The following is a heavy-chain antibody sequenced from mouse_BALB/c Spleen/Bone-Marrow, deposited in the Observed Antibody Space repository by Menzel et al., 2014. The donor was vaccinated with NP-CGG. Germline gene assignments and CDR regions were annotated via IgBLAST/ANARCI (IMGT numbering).Heavy chain of an antibody. V-gene: IGHV5-6*02. Sequence: EAMLVESGGDLVKPGGSLKLSCAASGFTFSNYGMSWVRQTPDKRLEWVATISSVGSYTYYPDSVKGRFTISRDNAKNTLFLQMSSLKSEDTAMYYCARRGTGTGSYYFDYWGQGTTLTVSS. D-gene: IGHD4-1*01. J-gene: IGHJ2*01. CDR2: ISSVGSYT. CDR1: GFTFSNYG. CDR3: ARRGTGTGSYYFDY.